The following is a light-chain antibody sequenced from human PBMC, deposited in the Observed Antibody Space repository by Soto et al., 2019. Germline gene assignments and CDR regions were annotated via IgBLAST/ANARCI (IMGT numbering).Light chain of an antibody. CDR1: QSISHW. V-gene: IGKV1-5*01. J-gene: IGKJ4*01. Sequence: DIQMTQAPSTLSASIGDRVIITCRASQSISHWLAWYQQKPGKAPKLLISDASILESGVPSRFSGSTSGTEFTLTISSLNSEDSAVYYCQQYNHWPPLTFGGGTKVDI. CDR3: QQYNHWPPLT. CDR2: DAS.